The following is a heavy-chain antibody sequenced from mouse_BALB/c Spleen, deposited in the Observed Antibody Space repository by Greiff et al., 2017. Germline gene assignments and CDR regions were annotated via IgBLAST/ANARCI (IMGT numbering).Heavy chain of an antibody. CDR1: GFSLSTSGMG. Sequence: QVTLKESGPGILQPSQTLSLTCSFSGFSLSTSGMGVSWIRQPSGKGLEWLAHIYWDDDKRYNPSLKSRLTISKDTSRNQVFLKITSVDTADTATYYCARLLLNYAMDYWGQGTSVTVSS. CDR3: ARLLLNYAMDY. CDR2: IYWDDDK. J-gene: IGHJ4*01. V-gene: IGHV8-12*01. D-gene: IGHD2-10*01.